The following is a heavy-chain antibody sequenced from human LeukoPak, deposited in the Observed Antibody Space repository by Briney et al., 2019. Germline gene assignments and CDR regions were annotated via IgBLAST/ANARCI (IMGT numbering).Heavy chain of an antibody. CDR3: ARGNPPLGIDY. CDR2: INHSGST. D-gene: IGHD7-27*01. V-gene: IGHV4-34*01. J-gene: IGHJ4*02. Sequence: PSETLSLTCAVYGGSFSGYYWSWIRQPPGKGLEWIGEINHSGSTNYNPSLKSRVAISVDTSKNQFSLKLGSVTAADTAVYYCARGNPPLGIDYWGQGTLVTVSS. CDR1: GGSFSGYY.